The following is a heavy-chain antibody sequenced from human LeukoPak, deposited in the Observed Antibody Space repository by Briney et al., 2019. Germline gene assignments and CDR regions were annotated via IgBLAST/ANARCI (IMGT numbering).Heavy chain of an antibody. CDR3: ARGGYYGSGNDFRFDP. CDR1: GGSISNYY. D-gene: IGHD3-10*01. Sequence: SETLSLTCTVSGGSISNYYWSWIRQPPGKGLEWIGYIYYSGSTNYKPSVKSRVTISVDTSKNQFSLKLSSVTAADTAVYYCARGGYYGSGNDFRFDPWGQGTLVTVSS. CDR2: IYYSGST. J-gene: IGHJ5*02. V-gene: IGHV4-59*01.